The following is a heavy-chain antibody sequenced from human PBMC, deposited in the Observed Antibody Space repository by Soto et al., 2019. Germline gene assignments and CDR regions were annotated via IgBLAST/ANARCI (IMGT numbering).Heavy chain of an antibody. CDR1: GFTFSSYA. V-gene: IGHV3-30-3*01. D-gene: IGHD3-9*01. Sequence: GGSLRLSCAASGFTFSSYAMHWVRQAPGKGLEWVAVISYDGSNKYYADSVKGRFTISRDNSKNTLYLQMNSLRAEDTAVYYCAGDDTPSYDILTGYYYYYYGMDVWGQGTTVTV. J-gene: IGHJ6*02. CDR2: ISYDGSNK. CDR3: AGDDTPSYDILTGYYYYYYGMDV.